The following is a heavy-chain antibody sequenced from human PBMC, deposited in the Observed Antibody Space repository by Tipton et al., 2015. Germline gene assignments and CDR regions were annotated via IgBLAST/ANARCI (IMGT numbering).Heavy chain of an antibody. J-gene: IGHJ4*02. V-gene: IGHV4-38-2*01. D-gene: IGHD3-9*01. CDR1: GYSISSGYY. CDR2: IFHRGDT. CDR3: ACHDYDLLTRDYQTVDY. Sequence: TLSLTCDVSGYSISSGYYWGWIRQPPGKGLEWIGSIFHRGDTNYNPSLKSRVTISLDTSKNQFSLRLSSVTAADTAVYYCACHDYDLLTRDYQTVDYWGQGTRVTVSS.